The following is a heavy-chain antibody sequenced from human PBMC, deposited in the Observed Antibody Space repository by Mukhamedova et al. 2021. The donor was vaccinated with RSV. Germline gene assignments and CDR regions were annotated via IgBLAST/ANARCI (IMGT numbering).Heavy chain of an antibody. V-gene: IGHV3-30*01. CDR2: GSNK. CDR3: ARASVVVPAAMGVFDY. Sequence: GSNKYYADSVMGRFTISRDNSKNTLYLQMNSLRAEDTAVYYCARASVVVPAAMGVFDYWGQGTLVTVSS. D-gene: IGHD2-2*01. J-gene: IGHJ4*02.